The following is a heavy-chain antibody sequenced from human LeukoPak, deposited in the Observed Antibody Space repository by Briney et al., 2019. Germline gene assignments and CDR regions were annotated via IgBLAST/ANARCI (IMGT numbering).Heavy chain of an antibody. CDR2: ISSSSSYI. CDR3: ALDPYCGGDCYSDY. D-gene: IGHD2-21*02. V-gene: IGHV3-21*01. Sequence: GGSLRLSCAASGFTFSSYSMNWVRQAPGKGLEWVSSISSSSSYIYYADSVKGRFTISRDNAKNSLYLQMNSLRAEDTAAYYCALDPYCGGDCYSDYWGLGTLVTVSS. CDR1: GFTFSSYS. J-gene: IGHJ4*02.